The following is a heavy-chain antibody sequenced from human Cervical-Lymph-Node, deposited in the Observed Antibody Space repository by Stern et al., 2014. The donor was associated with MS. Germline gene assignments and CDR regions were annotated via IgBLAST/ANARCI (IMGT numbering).Heavy chain of an antibody. CDR3: ARARYCSGGSCYVRYYFDY. V-gene: IGHV3-48*01. D-gene: IGHD2-15*01. J-gene: IGHJ4*02. Sequence: EVQLEESGGGLVQPGGSLRLSCAASGFTFSSHSMNWVRQAPGKGLEWVSYISSSSSTIYYADSVKGRFTISRDNAKNSLYVQMNSLRAEDTAVYYCARARYCSGGSCYVRYYFDYWGQGTLVTVSS. CDR1: GFTFSSHS. CDR2: ISSSSSTI.